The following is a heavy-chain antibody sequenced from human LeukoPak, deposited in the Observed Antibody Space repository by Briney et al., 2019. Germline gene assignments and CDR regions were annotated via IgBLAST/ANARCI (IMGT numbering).Heavy chain of an antibody. CDR3: ARGAYFDWLLSYLDY. CDR2: TNSDVSST. Sequence: VGSLRLSCAASGFTFSSYWMHWVRQAPGKGLVWVSRTNSDVSSTSYADSVKGRVTISTDNTKNTLYLQMNSLRAEDTAVYYCARGAYFDWLLSYLDYWGQGTLVTVSS. CDR1: GFTFSSYW. D-gene: IGHD3-9*01. V-gene: IGHV3-74*01. J-gene: IGHJ4*02.